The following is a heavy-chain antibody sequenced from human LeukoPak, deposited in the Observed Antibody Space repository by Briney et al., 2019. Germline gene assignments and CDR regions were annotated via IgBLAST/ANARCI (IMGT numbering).Heavy chain of an antibody. D-gene: IGHD2-2*01. Sequence: SETLSLTCTVSGGSISSYYWSWIRQPPGKGLEWIGYIYYSGSTNYNPSLKSRVTISVDTSKNQFSLKLGSVTAADTAVYYCARERYCSSTSCYGYWFDPWGQGTLVTVSS. CDR1: GGSISSYY. CDR3: ARERYCSSTSCYGYWFDP. V-gene: IGHV4-59*01. CDR2: IYYSGST. J-gene: IGHJ5*02.